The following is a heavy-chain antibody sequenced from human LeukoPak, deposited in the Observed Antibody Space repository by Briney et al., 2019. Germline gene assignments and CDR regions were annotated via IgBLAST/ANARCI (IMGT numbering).Heavy chain of an antibody. CDR2: ISWNSGSI. Sequence: GRSLRLSCAASGFTFDDYAMHWVRQAPGKGLEWVSGISWNSGSIGYADSVKGRFTISRDNAKNSLYLQMNSLRAEDTALYYCAKDKVDSSGPKGMDVWGQGTTVTVSS. D-gene: IGHD6-19*01. J-gene: IGHJ6*02. CDR1: GFTFDDYA. V-gene: IGHV3-9*01. CDR3: AKDKVDSSGPKGMDV.